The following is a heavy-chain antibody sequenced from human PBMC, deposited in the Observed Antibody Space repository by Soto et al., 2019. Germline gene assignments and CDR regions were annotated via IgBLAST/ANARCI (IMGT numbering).Heavy chain of an antibody. J-gene: IGHJ5*02. D-gene: IGHD6-19*01. CDR2: ISAYNGNT. CDR1: GYTFTSYG. V-gene: IGHV1-18*01. CDR3: ARDHRNSSGWGNWFDP. Sequence: ASVKVSCKASGYTFTSYGISWVRQAPGQGLEWMGWISAYNGNTNYAQKLQGRVTMTTDTSTSTAYMELRSLRSDDTAVYYCARDHRNSSGWGNWFDPWGQGTLVTVSS.